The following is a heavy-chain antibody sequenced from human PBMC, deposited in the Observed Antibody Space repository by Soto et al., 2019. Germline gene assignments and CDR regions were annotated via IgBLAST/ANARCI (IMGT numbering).Heavy chain of an antibody. CDR1: GFSLSTSGED. V-gene: IGHV2-5*02. Sequence: SGPTLVNPTQTLTLTCIFSGFSLSTSGEDVGWIRQPPGKALEWLALIYWDDDKRYSPSLKTRLTITKDTSKNQVVLTMTNMDPVDTATYYCAHRDLSLLPNWFDPWGQGTLVTVSS. CDR3: AHRDLSLLPNWFDP. D-gene: IGHD1-26*01. CDR2: IYWDDDK. J-gene: IGHJ5*02.